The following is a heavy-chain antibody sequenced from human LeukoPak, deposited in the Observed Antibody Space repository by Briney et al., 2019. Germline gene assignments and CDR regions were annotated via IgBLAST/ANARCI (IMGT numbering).Heavy chain of an antibody. V-gene: IGHV3-7*05. J-gene: IGHJ4*02. Sequence: AGGSLRLSCAASGFTFNNYGMSWVRQAPGKGLEWVANIKQDGSEKYYVDSVKGRFAISRDNANNSLYLQMNSLRAEDTAVYYCARGGDYLDFWGQGTLVTVSS. CDR1: GFTFNNYG. CDR2: IKQDGSEK. CDR3: ARGGDYLDF.